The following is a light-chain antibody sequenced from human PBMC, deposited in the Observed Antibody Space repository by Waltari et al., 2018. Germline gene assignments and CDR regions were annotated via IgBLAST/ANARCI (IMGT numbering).Light chain of an antibody. CDR2: GAS. CDR3: QQRSNWPLT. V-gene: IGKV3-11*01. CDR1: QSVSSY. J-gene: IGKJ4*01. Sequence: EIVLTQSPDTLSLSPGERATLSCRASQSVSSYLAWYQQQRGQAPMLRIYGASNRATCIPARFSGSGSGTDFTLTISTLEPEDFAVYYCQQRSNWPLTFGGGTKVEIK.